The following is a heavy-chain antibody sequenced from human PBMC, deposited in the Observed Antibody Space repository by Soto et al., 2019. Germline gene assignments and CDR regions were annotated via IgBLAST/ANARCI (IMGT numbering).Heavy chain of an antibody. J-gene: IGHJ5*02. CDR2: INHSGST. D-gene: IGHD3-22*01. V-gene: IGHV4-34*01. Sequence: SETLSLTCAVYGWSFSGYYWSWIRQPPGKGLEWIGEINHSGSTNYNPSLKSRVTISVDTSKNQFSLKLSSVTAADTAVYYCARGGFRYYDSSGYSWFDPWGQGTLVTVSS. CDR1: GWSFSGYY. CDR3: ARGGFRYYDSSGYSWFDP.